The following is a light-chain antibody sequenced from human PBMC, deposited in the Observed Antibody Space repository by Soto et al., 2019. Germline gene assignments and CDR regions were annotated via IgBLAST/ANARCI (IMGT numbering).Light chain of an antibody. Sequence: AIQLTQSPSSLSASVGDRVTITCRASQGISSALAWYQQKPGKAPKLLIYDASSLESGVPSRFSGSGSGTDFTLTIGSLQPEDFATYFCLQDHGFPLTFGGGTKVDIK. CDR1: QGISSA. CDR3: LQDHGFPLT. V-gene: IGKV1-13*02. CDR2: DAS. J-gene: IGKJ4*01.